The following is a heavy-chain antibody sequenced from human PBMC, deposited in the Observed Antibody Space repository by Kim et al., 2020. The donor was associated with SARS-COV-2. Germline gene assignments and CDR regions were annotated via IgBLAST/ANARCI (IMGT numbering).Heavy chain of an antibody. D-gene: IGHD6-13*01. CDR1: GGSISSSSYY. CDR3: ARHCAIVAAAGPGDYFDY. V-gene: IGHV4-39*01. CDR2: IYYSGST. J-gene: IGHJ4*02. Sequence: SETLSLTCTVSGGSISSSSYYWGWIRQPPGKGLEWIGSIYYSGSTYYNPSLKSRVTISVDTSKNQFSLKLSSVTAADTAVYYCARHCAIVAAAGPGDYFDYWGQGTLVTLSS.